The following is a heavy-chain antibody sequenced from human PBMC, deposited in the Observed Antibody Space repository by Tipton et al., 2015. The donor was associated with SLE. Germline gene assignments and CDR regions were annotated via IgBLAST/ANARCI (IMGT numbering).Heavy chain of an antibody. CDR1: GGSVSSGSYY. CDR2: IYYSGST. D-gene: IGHD3-22*01. Sequence: TLSLTCTVSGGSVSSGSYYWSWIRQPPGKGLEWIGYIYYSGSTNYNPSLKSRVTISSDTPKNQFSLKLSSVTAADTAVYYCAREGYYDNSGYYPLFDSWGQGILVTVSS. J-gene: IGHJ4*01. CDR3: AREGYYDNSGYYPLFDS. V-gene: IGHV4-61*01.